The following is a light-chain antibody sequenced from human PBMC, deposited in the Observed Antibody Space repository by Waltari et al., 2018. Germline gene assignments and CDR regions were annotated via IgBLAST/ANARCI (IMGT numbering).Light chain of an antibody. CDR1: SSA. J-gene: IGKJ1*01. Sequence: SSALAWYRHNPGQAPRHLIYLATTSATGIADRFSGSESVTGYGVTITRLEPEDFAVYYGKHYVRLPVTFGQGTKVDI. CDR2: LAT. V-gene: IGKV3-20*01. CDR3: KHYVRLPVT.